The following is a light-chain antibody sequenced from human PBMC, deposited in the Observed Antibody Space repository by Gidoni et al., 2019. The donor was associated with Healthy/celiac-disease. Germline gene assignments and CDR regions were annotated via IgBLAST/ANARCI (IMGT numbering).Light chain of an antibody. J-gene: IGKJ1*01. CDR1: QGISNY. V-gene: IGKV1-27*01. Sequence: DIPMTQSPSSLSASVGDRVTITCRASQGISNYLAWYQQNPGKVPKLLIYAASTLQSGVPSLFSGSGSGTDFTLTISSLQPEDVATYYCQKYNSAPWTFGQXTKVEIK. CDR2: AAS. CDR3: QKYNSAPWT.